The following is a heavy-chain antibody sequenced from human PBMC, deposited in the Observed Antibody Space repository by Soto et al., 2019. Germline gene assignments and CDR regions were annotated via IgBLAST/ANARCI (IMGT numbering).Heavy chain of an antibody. CDR3: AKVRGFGELSVYYYYYMDV. D-gene: IGHD3-10*01. V-gene: IGHV3-23*01. CDR2: ISGSGGST. J-gene: IGHJ6*03. CDR1: GFTFSSYA. Sequence: GGSLRLSCAASGFTFSSYAMSWVRQAPGKGLEWVSAISGSGGSTYYADSVKGRFTISRDNSKNTLYLQMNSLRAEDTAVYYCAKVRGFGELSVYYYYYMDVWGKGTTVTVSS.